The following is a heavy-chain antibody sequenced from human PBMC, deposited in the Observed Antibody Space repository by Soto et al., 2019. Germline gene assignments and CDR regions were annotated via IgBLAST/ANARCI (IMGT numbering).Heavy chain of an antibody. CDR2: INHSGST. J-gene: IGHJ6*03. CDR1: GGSFSGYY. CDR3: GRALDIVVVPAAIDPYYMDV. V-gene: IGHV4-34*01. D-gene: IGHD2-2*02. Sequence: SETLSLTCAVYGGSFSGYYWSWIRQPPGKGLEWIGEINHSGSTNYNPSLKSRVTISVDTSKNQFSLKLSSVTAADTAVYYCGRALDIVVVPAAIDPYYMDVWGKGTTVTVSS.